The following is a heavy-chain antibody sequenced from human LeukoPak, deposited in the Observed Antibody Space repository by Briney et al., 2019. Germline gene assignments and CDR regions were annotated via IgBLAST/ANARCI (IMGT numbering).Heavy chain of an antibody. Sequence: PGGSLRLSCAASGFTFSNYWMSWVRQAPGKGLEWVANIKQDGSEKYFVDSVKGRFTISRDNAKSSLYLQMNSLRAEDTAMYFCARRMPGDAFDVWGQGTMVTVSS. CDR1: GFTFSNYW. CDR2: IKQDGSEK. CDR3: ARRMPGDAFDV. J-gene: IGHJ3*01. D-gene: IGHD2-2*01. V-gene: IGHV3-7*03.